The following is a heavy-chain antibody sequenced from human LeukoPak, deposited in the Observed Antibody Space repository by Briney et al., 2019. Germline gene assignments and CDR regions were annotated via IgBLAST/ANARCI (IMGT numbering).Heavy chain of an antibody. CDR2: ISSSSSYI. J-gene: IGHJ4*02. CDR3: AKDGLFGGSGGFDY. CDR1: GFTFSSYS. V-gene: IGHV3-21*01. Sequence: PGGSLRLSCAASGFTFSSYSMNWVRQAPGKGLEWVSSISSSSSYIYYADSVKGRFTISRDNAKNSLYLQMNSLRAEDTAVYYCAKDGLFGGSGGFDYWGQGTLVTVSS. D-gene: IGHD3-10*02.